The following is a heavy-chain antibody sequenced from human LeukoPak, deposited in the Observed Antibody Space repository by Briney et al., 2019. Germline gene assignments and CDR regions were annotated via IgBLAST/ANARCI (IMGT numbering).Heavy chain of an antibody. Sequence: SVKVSCKAPGGTFSSYAISWVRQAPGQGLEWMGGIIPIFGTANYAQKFQGRVTITADESTSTTYMELSSLRSEDTAVYYCARTYYDFWSGHGFDYWGQGTLVTVSS. CDR1: GGTFSSYA. J-gene: IGHJ4*02. V-gene: IGHV1-69*13. D-gene: IGHD3-3*01. CDR3: ARTYYDFWSGHGFDY. CDR2: IIPIFGTA.